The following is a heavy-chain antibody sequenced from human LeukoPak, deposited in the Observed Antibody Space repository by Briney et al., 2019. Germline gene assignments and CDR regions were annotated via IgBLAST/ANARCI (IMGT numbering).Heavy chain of an antibody. CDR2: IYYSGST. D-gene: IGHD2-15*01. CDR1: GGSISSYY. V-gene: IGHV4-59*01. J-gene: IGHJ4*02. Sequence: SETLSLTCTVSGGSISSYYWSWIRQPPGKGLEWIGYIYYSGSTNYNPSLKSRVTISVDTSKNQFSLKLSPVTAADTAVYYCARGGGYCSGGSCHIDYWGQGTLVTVSS. CDR3: ARGGGYCSGGSCHIDY.